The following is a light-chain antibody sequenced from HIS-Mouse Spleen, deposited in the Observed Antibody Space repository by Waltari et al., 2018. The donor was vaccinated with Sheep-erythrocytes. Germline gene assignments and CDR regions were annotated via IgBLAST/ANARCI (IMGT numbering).Light chain of an antibody. V-gene: IGLV3-1*01. CDR1: KLGENS. Sequence: SSELTQPPSVSVSPGQTASITCSGDKLGENSACWYQQKPGQSPVLVIYQDTKRPSGIPERFSGSNSGNTATLTISGTQAMDEADYYCQAWDSSIVVFGGGTKLTVL. CDR3: QAWDSSIVV. CDR2: QDT. J-gene: IGLJ2*01.